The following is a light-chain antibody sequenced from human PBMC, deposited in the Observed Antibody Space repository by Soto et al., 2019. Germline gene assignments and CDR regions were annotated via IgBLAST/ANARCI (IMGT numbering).Light chain of an antibody. CDR2: EVS. CDR1: SSDVGGYNY. CDR3: SSYTSSSTHNYV. Sequence: QSALTQPASVSGSPGQSITISCTGTSSDVGGYNYVSWYQQHPGKAPKLMIYEVSNRPSGVSNRFSGSKSGNTASLTISGLQAEDDADYYCSSYTSSSTHNYVFGTGTKVTVL. J-gene: IGLJ1*01. V-gene: IGLV2-14*01.